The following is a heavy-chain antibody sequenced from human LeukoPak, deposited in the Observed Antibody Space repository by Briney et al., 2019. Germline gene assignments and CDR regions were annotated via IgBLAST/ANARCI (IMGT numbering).Heavy chain of an antibody. V-gene: IGHV3-48*01. CDR2: ISSSSSTI. J-gene: IGHJ4*02. D-gene: IGHD7-27*01. CDR1: GFTFSSYW. CDR3: ASGEAGGFDY. Sequence: GGSLRLSCAASGFTFSSYWMHWVRQAPGKGLEWVSYISSSSSTIYYADSVKGRFTISRDNAKNSLYLQMNSLRAEDTAVYYCASGEAGGFDYWGQGTLVTVSS.